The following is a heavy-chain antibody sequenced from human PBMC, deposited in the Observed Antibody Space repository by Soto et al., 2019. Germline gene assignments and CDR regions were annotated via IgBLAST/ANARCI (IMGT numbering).Heavy chain of an antibody. CDR1: GGSISGSYYY. CDR3: ATSQKGYNWNYFDH. V-gene: IGHV4-39*01. J-gene: IGHJ4*02. D-gene: IGHD1-20*01. CDR2: VFYTGFT. Sequence: SETLSLTCAVSGGSISGSYYYWAWLRQSPGKGPEWIGSVFYTGFTSYNPSLESRVSVSVDTSKSQFSLKLSAVTAADTAVYYCATSQKGYNWNYFDHWGQGALVTVS.